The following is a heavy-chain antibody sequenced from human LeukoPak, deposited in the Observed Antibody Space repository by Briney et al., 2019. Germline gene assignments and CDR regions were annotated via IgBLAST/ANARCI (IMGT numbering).Heavy chain of an antibody. CDR1: GGTFSSYA. Sequence: SVKVSCRASGGTFSSYAISWVRQAPGQGLEWMGGIIPMFGTANYAQKFQGRVTITADESTSTAYMELSSLRSDDTAVYYCARVGADSRITIFGVVNGAFDIWGQGTMVTVSS. J-gene: IGHJ3*02. CDR2: IIPMFGTA. V-gene: IGHV1-69*13. CDR3: ARVGADSRITIFGVVNGAFDI. D-gene: IGHD3-3*01.